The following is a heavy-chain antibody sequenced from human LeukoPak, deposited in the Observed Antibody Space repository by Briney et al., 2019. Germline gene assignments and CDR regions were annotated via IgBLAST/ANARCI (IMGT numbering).Heavy chain of an antibody. CDR1: GGSISSYY. CDR2: IYYSGST. D-gene: IGHD5-12*01. V-gene: IGHV4-59*08. J-gene: IGHJ4*02. CDR3: ASLAIVAGSDY. Sequence: PSETLSLTCTVSGGSISSYYWSWIRQPPGKGLEWTGYIYYSGSTNYNPSLKSRVTISVDTSKNQFSLKLSSVTAAATAVYYCASLAIVAGSDYWGQGTLVTVSS.